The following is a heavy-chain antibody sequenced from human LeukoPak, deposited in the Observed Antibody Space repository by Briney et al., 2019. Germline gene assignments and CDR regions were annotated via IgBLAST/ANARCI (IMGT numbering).Heavy chain of an antibody. J-gene: IGHJ4*02. CDR3: ARAVAGTGGGFFDY. Sequence: SETLSLTCSVSGGSISSSSYTWGWIRQPPGKELDWIGSIYYSGNTHYHPSLKSRVTISVDTSKNQFSLRLSSVTAADTAVYYCARAVAGTGGGFFDYWGQGTLVTVSS. CDR1: GGSISSSSYT. D-gene: IGHD6-19*01. V-gene: IGHV4-39*01. CDR2: IYYSGNT.